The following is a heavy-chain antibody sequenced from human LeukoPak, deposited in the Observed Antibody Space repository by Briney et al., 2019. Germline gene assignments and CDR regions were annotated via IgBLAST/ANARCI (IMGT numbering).Heavy chain of an antibody. CDR3: ARVRHSSGWYVDY. D-gene: IGHD6-19*01. J-gene: IGHJ4*02. V-gene: IGHV4-59*01. CDR2: IYYSGIS. CDR1: GGSISSYY. Sequence: SETLSLTCAVSGGSISSYYWNWIRQPPGKGLEWIGYIYYSGISNYNPSLKSRVTISVDTSKNQFSLKLSSVTAADTAMYYCARVRHSSGWYVDYWGQGTLVTVSS.